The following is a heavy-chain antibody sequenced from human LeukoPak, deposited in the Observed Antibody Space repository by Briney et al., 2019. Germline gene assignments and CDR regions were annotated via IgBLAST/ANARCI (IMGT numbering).Heavy chain of an antibody. Sequence: PGGSLGLSCAASGFTFSSYSMTWVRQAPGKGLEWVSSFTSGSRSIYYADSVKGRFTISRDNAKKSLYLQMNSLRAEDTAVYYCARLLRFLEWSPGPFDYWGQGTLVTVSS. CDR2: FTSGSRSI. CDR1: GFTFSSYS. V-gene: IGHV3-21*04. CDR3: ARLLRFLEWSPGPFDY. J-gene: IGHJ4*02. D-gene: IGHD3-3*01.